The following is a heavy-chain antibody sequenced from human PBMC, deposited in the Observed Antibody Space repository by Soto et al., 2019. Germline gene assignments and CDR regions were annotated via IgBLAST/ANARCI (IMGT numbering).Heavy chain of an antibody. Sequence: QITLKESGPTLVKPTQTLTLTCTFSGFSLNTNAVGVAWIRQPPGKALEWLALLYWDDDKRYSPSLKSRLTTTTDTSKNQVVLTMTNMDPEDTATYYCAHRRVRDSSGENFDSWGQGTLVTVSS. J-gene: IGHJ4*02. CDR3: AHRRVRDSSGENFDS. CDR2: LYWDDDK. V-gene: IGHV2-5*02. D-gene: IGHD6-19*01. CDR1: GFSLNTNAVG.